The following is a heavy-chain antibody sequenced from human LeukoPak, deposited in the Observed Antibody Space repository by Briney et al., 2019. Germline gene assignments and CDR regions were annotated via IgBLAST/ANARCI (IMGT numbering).Heavy chain of an antibody. CDR3: AREFLLDSSGIFDP. V-gene: IGHV1-18*04. J-gene: IGHJ5*02. CDR2: ISAYNGNT. CDR1: GYTFTSYG. D-gene: IGHD6-19*01. Sequence: REASVTVSCMASGYTFTSYGISWVRQAPGHGLEWMGWISAYNGNTNYAQKLQGRVTMTTDPSTSTAYMELRSLRSDDTAVYYCAREFLLDSSGIFDPWGQGTLVTVSS.